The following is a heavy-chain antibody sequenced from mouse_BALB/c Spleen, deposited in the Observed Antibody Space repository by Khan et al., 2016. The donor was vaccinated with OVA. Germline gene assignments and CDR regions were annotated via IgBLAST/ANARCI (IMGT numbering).Heavy chain of an antibody. CDR1: GFSLDNYS. J-gene: IGHJ3*01. V-gene: IGHV2-2*02. Sequence: QVQLKESGPGLVQPSQSLSITCTVSGFSLDNYSVHWIRQSPGKGLEWLGVIWSAGSTDYNAAFISRLTISTDNTRSRVFLKVIKLQPKDTAIYYCARRGYDYGRGALFAYWGQGTLVTVSA. CDR3: ARRGYDYGRGALFAY. CDR2: IWSAGST. D-gene: IGHD2-2*01.